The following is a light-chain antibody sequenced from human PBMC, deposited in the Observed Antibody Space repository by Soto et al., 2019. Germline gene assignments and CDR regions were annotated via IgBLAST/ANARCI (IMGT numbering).Light chain of an antibody. CDR1: SSDVGSYNL. J-gene: IGLJ3*02. Sequence: QSVLAQPASVSGSPGQSITISCTGTSSDVGSYNLVSWYRHHPGKAPKLMIYEDIKRPSGDSNRFSGSKSGNTASLTISGLQAEDEADYYCCSYAGSTAWVFGGWTKVTVL. V-gene: IGLV2-23*01. CDR3: CSYAGSTAWV. CDR2: EDI.